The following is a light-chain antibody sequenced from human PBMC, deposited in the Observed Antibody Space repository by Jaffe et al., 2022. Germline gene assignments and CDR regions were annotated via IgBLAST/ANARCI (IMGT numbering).Light chain of an antibody. Sequence: DIQMTQSPSSLSSSIGDRVTITCQASQVITKYLNWYQQKPGKAPKVLIYDASNLERGVPSRFSGGGSGTNFTFSISSLQPEDVATYYCQQFDEFPLTFGGGTKVEIK. CDR2: DAS. J-gene: IGKJ4*01. CDR1: QVITKY. V-gene: IGKV1-33*01. CDR3: QQFDEFPLT.